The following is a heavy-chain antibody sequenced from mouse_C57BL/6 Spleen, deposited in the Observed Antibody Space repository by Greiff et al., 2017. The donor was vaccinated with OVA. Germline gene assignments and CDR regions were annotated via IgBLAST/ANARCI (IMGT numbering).Heavy chain of an antibody. Sequence: QVQLKQPGAELVKPGASVKLSCKASGYTFTSYWMHWVKQRPGRGLEWIGRIDPNSGGTKYNEKFKSKATLTVDRPSSTAYMQLSSLTSEDSAVYYCARSNYGSHFDYWGQGTTLTVSS. CDR1: GYTFTSYW. V-gene: IGHV1-72*01. D-gene: IGHD1-1*01. CDR3: ARSNYGSHFDY. CDR2: IDPNSGGT. J-gene: IGHJ2*01.